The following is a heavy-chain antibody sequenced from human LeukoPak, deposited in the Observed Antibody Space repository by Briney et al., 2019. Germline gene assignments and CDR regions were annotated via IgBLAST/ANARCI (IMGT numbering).Heavy chain of an antibody. D-gene: IGHD3-22*01. V-gene: IGHV3-23*01. CDR2: ISGSGGST. J-gene: IGHJ4*02. CDR1: GFTFSSYA. Sequence: GGSLRLACAASGFTFSSYAMSWVRQAPGKGLEWVSAISGSGGSTYYADSVKGRFTISRDNSKNTLYLQMNSLRAEDTAVYYCAKDSTGGSNGYRFYYFDYWGQGTLVTVSS. CDR3: AKDSTGGSNGYRFYYFDY.